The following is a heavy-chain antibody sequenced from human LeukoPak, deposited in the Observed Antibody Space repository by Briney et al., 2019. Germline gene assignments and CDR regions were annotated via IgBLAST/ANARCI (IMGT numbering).Heavy chain of an antibody. V-gene: IGHV3-30*02. J-gene: IGHJ3*02. Sequence: PGGSLRLSCAASGFTFSSYGMHWVRQTPGKGLEWVAFIPYDDSAKSYADSVKGRFTISRDNSKKTLFLQMNSLRGDDTAVYYCARDSVYAFHIWGHGTKVTVSS. CDR3: ARDSVYAFHI. CDR2: IPYDDSAK. CDR1: GFTFSSYG.